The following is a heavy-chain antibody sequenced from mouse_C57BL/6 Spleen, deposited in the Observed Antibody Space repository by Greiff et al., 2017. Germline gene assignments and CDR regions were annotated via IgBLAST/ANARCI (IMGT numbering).Heavy chain of an antibody. D-gene: IGHD1-1*01. Sequence: QVQLQQSGAELVRPGTSVKVSCKASGYAFTNYLIEWVKQRPGQGLEWIGVINPGSGGTNYNEKFKGKATLTADKSSSTAYMQLSSLTSEDSAVYFCARSATTVVATWYFDVWGTGTTVTVSS. CDR1: GYAFTNYL. J-gene: IGHJ1*03. CDR2: INPGSGGT. CDR3: ARSATTVVATWYFDV. V-gene: IGHV1-54*01.